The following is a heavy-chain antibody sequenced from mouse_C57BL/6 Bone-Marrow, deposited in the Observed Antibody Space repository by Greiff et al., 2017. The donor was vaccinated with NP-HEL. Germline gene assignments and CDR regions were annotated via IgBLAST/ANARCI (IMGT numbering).Heavy chain of an antibody. Sequence: EVQLQQSGAELVRPGASVKLSCTASGFNIKDDYMHWVKQRPEQGLEWIGWIDPENGDTESASKFQGKGTITADTSSNTAYLQLSSLTSEDTAVYYCTTGAMDYWGQGTSVTVSS. J-gene: IGHJ4*01. V-gene: IGHV14-4*01. CDR3: TTGAMDY. CDR1: GFNIKDDY. CDR2: IDPENGDT.